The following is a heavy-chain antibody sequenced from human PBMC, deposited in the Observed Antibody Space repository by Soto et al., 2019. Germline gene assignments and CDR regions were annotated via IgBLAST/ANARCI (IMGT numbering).Heavy chain of an antibody. D-gene: IGHD2-2*02. J-gene: IGHJ6*02. V-gene: IGHV3-30*18. Sequence: QVQLVESGGGVVQPGRSLRLSCAASGFTFSNYVMHWVRQAPGKGLEWVAVISYDGSNKYYADSVRGRFTISRDNSKNTVFLQMNSLRPEGTAVYYCAKGQYPLIRRCYGLDVWGQGITVTVSS. CDR1: GFTFSNYV. CDR3: AKGQYPLIRRCYGLDV. CDR2: ISYDGSNK.